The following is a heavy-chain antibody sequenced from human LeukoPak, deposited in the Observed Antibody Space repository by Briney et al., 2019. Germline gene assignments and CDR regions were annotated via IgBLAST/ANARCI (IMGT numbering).Heavy chain of an antibody. CDR3: ARLALYSRD. J-gene: IGHJ4*02. D-gene: IGHD6-13*01. Sequence: PGGSLRLSCAGAGFTFSGYSMNWVRQAPGQGLEWMGWINTNTGNPTYAQGFTGRFVFSLDTSVSTAYLQISSLKAEDTAVYYCARLALYSRDWGQGTLVTVSS. V-gene: IGHV7-4-1*02. CDR1: GFTFSGYS. CDR2: INTNTGNP.